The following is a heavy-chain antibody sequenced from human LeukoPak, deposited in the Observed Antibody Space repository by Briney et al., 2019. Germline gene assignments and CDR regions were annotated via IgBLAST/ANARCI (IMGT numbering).Heavy chain of an antibody. CDR3: SKVKITLFVVVMTDYYFDY. V-gene: IGHV3-23*01. D-gene: IGHD3-22*01. CDR1: GFTFSSYA. CDR2: ISGSGGST. J-gene: IGHJ4*02. Sequence: GGSLTLSCAASGFTFSSYAMGWVRQAPGKGLEWVSAISGSGGSTYYADSVKGRFTISRDNSKNTLYLQKNSLRAEDTAVYHCSKVKITLFVVVMTDYYFDYWGQGTLVTVSS.